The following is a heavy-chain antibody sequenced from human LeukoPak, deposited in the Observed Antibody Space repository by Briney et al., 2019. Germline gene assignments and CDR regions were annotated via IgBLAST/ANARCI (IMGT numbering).Heavy chain of an antibody. CDR2: IYYSGST. V-gene: IGHV4-59*12. CDR1: GGSFSGYY. D-gene: IGHD6-19*01. J-gene: IGHJ4*02. Sequence: SETLSLTCAVYGGSFSGYYWSWIRQPPGKGLEWIGYIYYSGSTNYNPSLKSRVTISVDTSKNQFSLKLSSVTAADTAVYYCARDKEGIAVAGTPFPFDYWGQGTLVTVSS. CDR3: ARDKEGIAVAGTPFPFDY.